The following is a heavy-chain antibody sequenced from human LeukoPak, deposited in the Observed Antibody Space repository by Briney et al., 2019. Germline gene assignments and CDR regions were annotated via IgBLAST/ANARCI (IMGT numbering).Heavy chain of an antibody. CDR1: GFTFSSYA. Sequence: GGSLRPSCAASGFTFSSYAMSWVRQAPGKGLEXXXAISGSGGSTYYADSVKGRFTISRDNSKNTLYLQMNSLRAEDTAVYYCAKDLYGDYVYYFDYWGQGTLVAVSS. CDR3: AKDLYGDYVYYFDY. CDR2: ISGSGGST. J-gene: IGHJ4*02. D-gene: IGHD4-17*01. V-gene: IGHV3-23*01.